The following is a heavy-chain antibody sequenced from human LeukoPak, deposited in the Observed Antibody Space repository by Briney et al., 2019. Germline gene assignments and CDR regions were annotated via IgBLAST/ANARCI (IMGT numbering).Heavy chain of an antibody. V-gene: IGHV4-59*12. Sequence: SETLSLTCTVSGGSISSYYWSWIRQPPGKGLEWIGYIYYSGSTNYNPSLKSRVTISVDTSKNQFSLKLSSVTAADTAVYYCARGRVLWFGELFRQYYFDYWGQGTPVTVSS. CDR2: IYYSGST. CDR3: ARGRVLWFGELFRQYYFDY. CDR1: GGSISSYY. J-gene: IGHJ4*02. D-gene: IGHD3-10*01.